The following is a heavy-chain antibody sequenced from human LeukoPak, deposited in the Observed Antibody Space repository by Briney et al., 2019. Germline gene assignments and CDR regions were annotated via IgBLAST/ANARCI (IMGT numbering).Heavy chain of an antibody. Sequence: SETLSLTCTVSGGSISSYYWSWIRQPPGKGLEWIGYIYYSGSTNYNPSLKSRVTISVDTSKNQFSLKLSSVTAADTAVYYCARSGVEGCSSTSCYPGHYYYYGMDVWGQGTTVTVS. CDR1: GGSISSYY. CDR2: IYYSGST. J-gene: IGHJ6*02. D-gene: IGHD2-2*01. CDR3: ARSGVEGCSSTSCYPGHYYYYGMDV. V-gene: IGHV4-59*01.